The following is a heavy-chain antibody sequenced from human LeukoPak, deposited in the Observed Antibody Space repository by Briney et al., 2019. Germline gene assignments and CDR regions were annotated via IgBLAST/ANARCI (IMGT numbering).Heavy chain of an antibody. CDR2: ISYDGSNK. V-gene: IGHV3-30*14. CDR3: AASSGWPVYLQH. D-gene: IGHD6-19*01. Sequence: PGGSLRLSCAASGFTFSSYAMHWVRQAPGKGLEWVAVISYDGSNKYYADSVKGRFTISRDNSKNTLYLQMNSLRTEDTAVYYCAASSGWPVYLQHWGQGTLVTVSS. J-gene: IGHJ1*01. CDR1: GFTFSSYA.